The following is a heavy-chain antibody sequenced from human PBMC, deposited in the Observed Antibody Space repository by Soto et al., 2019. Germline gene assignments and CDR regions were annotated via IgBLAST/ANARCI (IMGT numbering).Heavy chain of an antibody. J-gene: IGHJ4*02. Sequence: PSETLSLTCTVSGGSISSYYWSWIRQPPGKGLEWIGYIYYSGSTNYNPSLKSRVTISVDTSKNQFSLKLSSVTAADTAVYYCARRYGSGIDNWGQGTLVTVSS. V-gene: IGHV4-59*08. CDR3: ARRYGSGIDN. CDR2: IYYSGST. CDR1: GGSISSYY. D-gene: IGHD3-10*01.